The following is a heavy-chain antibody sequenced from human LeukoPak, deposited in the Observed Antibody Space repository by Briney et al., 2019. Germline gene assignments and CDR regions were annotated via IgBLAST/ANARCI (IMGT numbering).Heavy chain of an antibody. V-gene: IGHV1-69*13. CDR1: GGTFSSYA. J-gene: IGHJ5*02. CDR2: IIPIFGTA. D-gene: IGHD1-26*01. Sequence: SVKVSCKASGGTFSSYAISWVRQAPGQGLEWMGGIIPIFGTANYAQKFQGRVTITADESTSTAYMELSSLRSEDTAVYYCARDRRVGATHNWSDPWGQGTLGTVSS. CDR3: ARDRRVGATHNWSDP.